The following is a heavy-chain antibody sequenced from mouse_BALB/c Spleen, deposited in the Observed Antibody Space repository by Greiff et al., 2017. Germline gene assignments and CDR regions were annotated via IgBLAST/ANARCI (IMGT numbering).Heavy chain of an antibody. CDR2: INPSNGRT. CDR1: GYTFTSYW. CDR3: ARPLTVYFDY. V-gene: IGHV1S81*02. J-gene: IGHJ2*01. Sequence: QVQLQQPGAELVKPGASVKLSCKASGYTFTSYWMHWVKQRPGQGLEWIGEINPSNGRTNYNEKFKSKATLTVDKSSSTAYMQLSSLTSEDSAVYYCARPLTVYFDYWGQGTTLTVSS. D-gene: IGHD1-1*01.